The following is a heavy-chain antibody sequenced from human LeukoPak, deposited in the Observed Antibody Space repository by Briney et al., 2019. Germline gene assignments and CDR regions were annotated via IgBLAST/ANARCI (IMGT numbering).Heavy chain of an antibody. CDR1: GGSISSGSYY. CDR3: ASSRGYSYGAY. D-gene: IGHD5-18*01. Sequence: SETLSLTCTVSGGSISSGSYYWSWIRQPAGKGLEWIGRIYTSGSTNYNPSLKSRVTISVDTSKNQFSLKLSSVTAADTAVYYCASSRGYSYGAYWGRGTLVTVSS. J-gene: IGHJ4*02. CDR2: IYTSGST. V-gene: IGHV4-61*02.